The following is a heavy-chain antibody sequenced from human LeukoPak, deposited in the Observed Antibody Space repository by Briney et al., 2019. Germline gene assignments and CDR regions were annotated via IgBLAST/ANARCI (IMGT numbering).Heavy chain of an antibody. CDR1: GYSFTSYW. CDR2: IYPGDSDT. J-gene: IGHJ4*02. CDR3: AGYDSGSYVAFDY. V-gene: IGHV5-51*01. D-gene: IGHD1-26*01. Sequence: GESLKISCKGSGYSFTSYWIGWVRQMPGRGLEWMGIIYPGDSDTRYSPSFEGQVTISADKSISTAYLQWSSLKASDTAMYYCAGYDSGSYVAFDYWGQGTLVTVSS.